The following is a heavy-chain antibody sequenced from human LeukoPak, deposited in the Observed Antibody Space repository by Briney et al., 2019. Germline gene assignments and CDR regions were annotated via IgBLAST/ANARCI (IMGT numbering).Heavy chain of an antibody. V-gene: IGHV1-46*01. J-gene: IGHJ3*02. Sequence: ASVKVSRKASGYTFTRYDIHWVRQAPGQGLEWMGIINPSGGSTSYAQKFQGRVTMTRDTSTSTVYMELSSLRSEDTAVYYCARDLHHRGYYDTSGPYGIWGQGTLVTVSS. CDR3: ARDLHHRGYYDTSGPYGI. CDR1: GYTFTRYD. CDR2: INPSGGST. D-gene: IGHD3-22*01.